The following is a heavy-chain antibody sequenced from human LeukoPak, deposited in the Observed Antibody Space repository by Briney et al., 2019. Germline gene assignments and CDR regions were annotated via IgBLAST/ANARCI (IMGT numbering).Heavy chain of an antibody. J-gene: IGHJ4*02. D-gene: IGHD5-24*01. V-gene: IGHV4-59*08. CDR2: IYYSWST. CDR3: AKSRDGYNNYQFDY. Sequence: SETLSLTCTVSGGSISSYYWSWIRQPPGKGLEWIGFIYYSWSTNYNPSLKSRVTISVDTSKNQFPLKLSSVTAADMGVYYCAKSRDGYNNYQFDYWGQGTLVTVSS. CDR1: GGSISSYY.